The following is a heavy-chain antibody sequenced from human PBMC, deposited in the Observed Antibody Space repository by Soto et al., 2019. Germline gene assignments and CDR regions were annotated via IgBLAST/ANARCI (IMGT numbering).Heavy chain of an antibody. CDR1: GFTLSRHT. Sequence: PGGSLRLSCAASGFTLSRHTMNWVRQAPGKGLEWVSFIGSRTSDIYYADSVKGRFTISRDNAKNSLYLDLTRLRAEDTAVYFLVRDYYDTSGYPNTLDMWGQGTMVTVSS. V-gene: IGHV3-21*01. CDR2: IGSRTSDI. J-gene: IGHJ3*02. D-gene: IGHD3-22*01. CDR3: VRDYYDTSGYPNTLDM.